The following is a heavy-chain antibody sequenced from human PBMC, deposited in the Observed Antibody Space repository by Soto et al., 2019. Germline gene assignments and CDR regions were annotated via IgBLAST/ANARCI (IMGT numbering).Heavy chain of an antibody. V-gene: IGHV3-21*04. J-gene: IGHJ4*02. Sequence: AGGSLRLSCAASGFTFSSYSMNWVRQAPGKGLEWVSSISSSSSYIYYADSVKGRFTISRDNSKNTLYLQMNSLRAEDTAVYYCAKGPRVGWPHFDYWGQGTLVTVSS. D-gene: IGHD6-19*01. CDR1: GFTFSSYS. CDR2: ISSSSSYI. CDR3: AKGPRVGWPHFDY.